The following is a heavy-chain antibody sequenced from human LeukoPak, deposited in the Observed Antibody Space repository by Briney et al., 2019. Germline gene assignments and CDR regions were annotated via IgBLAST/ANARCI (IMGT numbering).Heavy chain of an antibody. J-gene: IGHJ4*02. V-gene: IGHV4-59*08. D-gene: IGHD3-22*01. CDR2: IYHSGST. CDR1: GVSITSYY. Sequence: SETLSLTCTVSGVSITSYYWSWIRQPPGRGLEWIGSIYHSGSTNDNPSLKSRVTTSVDTSKTTFPLKLSSVTAADTAVYYCARRGYYYDSSHYYYFDYWGQGTLVTVSS. CDR3: ARRGYYYDSSHYYYFDY.